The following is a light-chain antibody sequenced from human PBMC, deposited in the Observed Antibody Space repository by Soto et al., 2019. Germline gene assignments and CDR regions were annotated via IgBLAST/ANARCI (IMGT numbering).Light chain of an antibody. CDR2: AAS. V-gene: IGKV1-39*01. CDR1: QSIRYY. J-gene: IGKJ5*01. CDR3: QQSHSNAIT. Sequence: DIQMTQFQSSLSASVGERVSITCRASQSIRYYLNWYQQKPGKAPKLLINAASILQSGVPSRFSGSGSGTDFTLTISSLQPEDSATYYCQQSHSNAITFGQGTRLEIK.